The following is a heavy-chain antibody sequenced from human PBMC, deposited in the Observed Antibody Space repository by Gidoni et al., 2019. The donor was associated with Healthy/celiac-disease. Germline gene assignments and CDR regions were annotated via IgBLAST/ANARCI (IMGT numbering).Heavy chain of an antibody. J-gene: IGHJ6*02. Sequence: EVQLVESGGGLVQPGGSLRLSCAASGFTFSNYWMHWVRQAPGKGLVWVSRINSDGSSTSSADSVKGRFTISRDNAKNTLYLQMNSLRAEDTAVYYCARDLYYDSGGMDVWGQGTTVTVSS. D-gene: IGHD3-22*01. V-gene: IGHV3-74*01. CDR1: GFTFSNYW. CDR3: ARDLYYDSGGMDV. CDR2: INSDGSST.